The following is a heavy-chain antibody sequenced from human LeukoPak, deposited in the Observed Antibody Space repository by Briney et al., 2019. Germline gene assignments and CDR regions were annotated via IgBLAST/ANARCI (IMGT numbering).Heavy chain of an antibody. V-gene: IGHV4-4*07. J-gene: IGHJ5*02. CDR2: IYTSGST. CDR1: GGSISSYY. D-gene: IGHD3-3*01. CDR3: ARHFYPHTYYDFWSGYLALSSHNWFDP. Sequence: PSETLSLTCTVSGGSISSYYWSWIRQPAGKGLEWIGRIYTSGSTNYNPSLKSRVTMSVDTSKNQFSLKLSFVTAADTAVYYCARHFYPHTYYDFWSGYLALSSHNWFDPWGQGTLVTVSS.